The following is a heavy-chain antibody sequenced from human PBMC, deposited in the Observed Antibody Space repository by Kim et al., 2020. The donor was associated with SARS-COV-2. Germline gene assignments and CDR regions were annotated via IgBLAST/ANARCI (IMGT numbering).Heavy chain of an antibody. CDR2: IYYSGST. J-gene: IGHJ4*02. CDR3: ASGTSYGDYATFDY. Sequence: SETLSLTCTVSGGSISSSSYYWGWIRQPPGKGLEWIGSIYYSGSTYYNPSLKSRVTISVDTSKNQFSLKLSSVTAADTAVYYCASGTSYGDYATFDYWGQGTLVTVSS. CDR1: GGSISSSSYY. V-gene: IGHV4-39*07. D-gene: IGHD4-17*01.